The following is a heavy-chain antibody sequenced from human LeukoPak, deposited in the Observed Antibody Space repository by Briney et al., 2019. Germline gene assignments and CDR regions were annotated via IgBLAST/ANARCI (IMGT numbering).Heavy chain of an antibody. CDR3: AKSFGPSTAGTTDY. D-gene: IGHD6-13*01. V-gene: IGHV3-74*01. J-gene: IGHJ4*02. Sequence: GGSLRLSCAASGFTFSDYWMHWVRQAPGKGLVWVSRIASDGSSTSYADSVKGRFTISRDNAKNSLYLQMNSLRAEDTALYYCAKSFGPSTAGTTDYWGQGTLVTVSS. CDR2: IASDGSST. CDR1: GFTFSDYW.